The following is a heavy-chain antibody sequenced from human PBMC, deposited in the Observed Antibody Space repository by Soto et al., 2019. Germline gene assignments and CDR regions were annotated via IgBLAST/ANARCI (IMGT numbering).Heavy chain of an antibody. D-gene: IGHD2-15*01. J-gene: IGHJ4*01. CDR2: ISGSGGSP. V-gene: IGHV3-23*01. Sequence: EVQLLESGGGLVQPGGSLRLSCAASGFTFSSYTMSWVRQAPGKGLEWVSSISGSGGSPYNADSVQGRFTISRDNYKNTVSLQMKRLTAEDTATYYCAKARCSGDTCYVPDYWGHGTMVTVS. CDR3: AKARCSGDTCYVPDY. CDR1: GFTFSSYT.